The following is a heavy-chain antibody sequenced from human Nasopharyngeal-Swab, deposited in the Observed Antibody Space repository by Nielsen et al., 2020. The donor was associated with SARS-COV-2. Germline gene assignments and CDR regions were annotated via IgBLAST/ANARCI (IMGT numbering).Heavy chain of an antibody. CDR3: ARGRGITVTTPSPVFDY. D-gene: IGHD1-20*01. V-gene: IGHV4-34*01. CDR1: GGSFSGYY. J-gene: IGHJ4*02. CDR2: INHSGSI. Sequence: SETLSLTCAVCGGSFSGYYWSWIRQSPGKGLEWIGEINHSGSINYNLSLKSRVTISVETSKNQCSLKLSSVTAADTAVYYCARGRGITVTTPSPVFDYWGQGTLVTVSS.